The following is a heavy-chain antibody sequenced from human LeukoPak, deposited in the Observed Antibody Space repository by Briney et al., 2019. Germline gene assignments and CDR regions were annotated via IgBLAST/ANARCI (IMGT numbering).Heavy chain of an antibody. CDR1: GGSISSGSYY. CDR3: AKSGRAVAATCVDFDI. D-gene: IGHD6-19*01. CDR2: IYTSGST. Sequence: PSQTLSLTCTVSGGSISSGSYYWSWIRQPAGKGLEWIGRIYTSGSTNYNPSLKSRVTISVDTSKNQFSLKLSSVAAADTAVYYCAKSGRAVAATCVDFDIWGQGTMVTVSS. V-gene: IGHV4-61*02. J-gene: IGHJ3*02.